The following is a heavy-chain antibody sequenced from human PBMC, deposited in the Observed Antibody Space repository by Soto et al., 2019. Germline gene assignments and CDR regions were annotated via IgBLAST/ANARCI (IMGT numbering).Heavy chain of an antibody. V-gene: IGHV4-4*07. D-gene: IGHD5-12*01. Sequence: SETLSLTCSVSDGSINSHFWSWIRQPSGKRLEWIGRIYSSGSTSYNPCLKSRVTMSVDTSKNQFSLKLRSVTAADTAVYYCARETLVATMGNWFDPWGQGTLVTVSS. CDR1: DGSINSHF. CDR2: IYSSGST. J-gene: IGHJ5*02. CDR3: ARETLVATMGNWFDP.